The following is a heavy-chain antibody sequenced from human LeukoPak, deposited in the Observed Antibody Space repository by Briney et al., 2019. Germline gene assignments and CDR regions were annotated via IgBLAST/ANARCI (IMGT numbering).Heavy chain of an antibody. CDR3: AKDLSTVTTPGYFDY. J-gene: IGHJ4*02. Sequence: PGGSLRLSWAAAGFTFSSYGMHWVRQAPGKGLEWVAFIRYDGSNKYYADSVKGRFTISRDNSKNTLYLQMNSLRAEDTAVYYCAKDLSTVTTPGYFDYWGQGTLVTVSS. CDR1: GFTFSSYG. D-gene: IGHD4-17*01. V-gene: IGHV3-30*02. CDR2: IRYDGSNK.